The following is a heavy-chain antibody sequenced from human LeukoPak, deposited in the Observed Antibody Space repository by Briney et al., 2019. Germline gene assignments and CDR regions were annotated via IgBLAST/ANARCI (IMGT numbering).Heavy chain of an antibody. Sequence: PSETLSLTCTVSGGSISSYYWSWIRQPAGKGLEWIGRIYTSGSTNYNPSLKSRVTMSVDTSKNQFSLKLSSVTAADTAVYYCARDGYYYDSSGYYQFDYWGQGTLVTVSS. CDR1: GGSISSYY. J-gene: IGHJ4*02. V-gene: IGHV4-4*07. D-gene: IGHD3-22*01. CDR2: IYTSGST. CDR3: ARDGYYYDSSGYYQFDY.